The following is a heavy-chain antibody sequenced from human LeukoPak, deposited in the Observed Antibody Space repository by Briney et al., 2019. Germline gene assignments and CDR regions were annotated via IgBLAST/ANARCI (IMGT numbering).Heavy chain of an antibody. D-gene: IGHD5-18*01. Sequence: GRSLRLSCAASGFTFSSYAMHWVRQAPGKGLARLAVISYDGSNKYYADSVKGRFTISRDNSKNTLYLQMNSLRAEDTAVYYCAREDTAMVLIDYWGQGTLVTVSS. CDR3: AREDTAMVLIDY. CDR2: ISYDGSNK. V-gene: IGHV3-30-3*01. J-gene: IGHJ4*02. CDR1: GFTFSSYA.